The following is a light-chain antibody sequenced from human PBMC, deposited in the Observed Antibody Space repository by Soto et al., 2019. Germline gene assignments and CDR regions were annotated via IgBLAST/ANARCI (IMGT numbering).Light chain of an antibody. J-gene: IGKJ5*01. CDR2: AAS. V-gene: IGKV1-39*01. CDR3: QQSYSTSIT. Sequence: DIQMTQSPSSLSASVGDRVTITCRASQSISSSLNWYQQKPGKAPKLLIYAASSWQSGVPSRFSGSGSGTDFTLTISSLQPEDFATYYCQQSYSTSITFGQGTRLEIK. CDR1: QSISSS.